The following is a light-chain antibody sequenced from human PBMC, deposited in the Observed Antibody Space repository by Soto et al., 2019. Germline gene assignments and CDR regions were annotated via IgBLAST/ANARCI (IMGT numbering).Light chain of an antibody. CDR2: FDS. V-gene: IGLV3-21*04. J-gene: IGLJ1*01. CDR3: QLWDVGSDHYV. Sequence: SYELTQSPSVSLAPGETARISCEGNNIGDKLVHWYQQRPGQAPVLVIYFDSERPSGIPERFPGSNSGNTATLIITRVEAGDEADYYCQLWDVGSDHYVFGSGTKLTVL. CDR1: NIGDKL.